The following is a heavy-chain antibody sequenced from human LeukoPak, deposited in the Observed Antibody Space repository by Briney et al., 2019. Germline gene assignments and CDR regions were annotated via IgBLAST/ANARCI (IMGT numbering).Heavy chain of an antibody. Sequence: SETLSLTCIVSGDSITSSYWTWIRQPPGKGLEWIGYIYYSGSTNYNPSLKSRVTISVDTSKNQFSLKLSSVTAADTAVYYCARGGVQWLVTFDYWGQGTLVVVSS. J-gene: IGHJ4*02. CDR3: ARGGVQWLVTFDY. CDR2: IYYSGST. D-gene: IGHD6-19*01. CDR1: GDSITSSY. V-gene: IGHV4-59*01.